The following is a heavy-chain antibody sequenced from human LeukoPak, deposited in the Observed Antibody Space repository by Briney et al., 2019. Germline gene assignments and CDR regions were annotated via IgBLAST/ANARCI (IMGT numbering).Heavy chain of an antibody. CDR2: IYYSGTA. D-gene: IGHD3-22*01. Sequence: PSETLSLTCTVSGGSISSSRYYWGWIRQPPGKGLEWIASIYYSGTAYYNPALKSRLTISVDTAKNQFSLRLSSVTAADTAVYYCARVTGYMIEDYFDYWGQGTLVTVSS. V-gene: IGHV4-39*01. CDR1: GGSISSSRYY. J-gene: IGHJ4*02. CDR3: ARVTGYMIEDYFDY.